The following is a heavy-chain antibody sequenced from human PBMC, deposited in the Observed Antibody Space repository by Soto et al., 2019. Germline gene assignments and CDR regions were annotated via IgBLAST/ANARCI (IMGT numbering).Heavy chain of an antibody. V-gene: IGHV1-46*01. CDR3: AREGTIFGVVIRYGMDV. CDR1: GYTFTTYY. D-gene: IGHD3-3*01. J-gene: IGHJ6*02. Sequence: ASVKVSCKAAGYTFTTYYIHWVRQAPGQGLEWMGIINPSGGSTSYAQKFQGRVTMTRDTSTSTVYMELSSLRSEDTAVYYCAREGTIFGVVIRYGMDVWGQGTTVTVSS. CDR2: INPSGGST.